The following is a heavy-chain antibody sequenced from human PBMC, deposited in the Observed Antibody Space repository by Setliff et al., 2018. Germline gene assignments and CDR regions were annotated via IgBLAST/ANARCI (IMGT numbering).Heavy chain of an antibody. CDR1: GGSISSGSDY. CDR2: IYTSGST. CDR3: ARANSGWYSAHYYYMDV. Sequence: PSETLSLTCSVSGGSISSGSDYWTWIRQPAGKGLEWIGHIYTSGSTNYSPSLKSRVTISLDTSKNQFSLKLSSVTAADTAVYYCARANSGWYSAHYYYMDVWGKGTTVTVSS. V-gene: IGHV4-61*09. D-gene: IGHD6-19*01. J-gene: IGHJ6*03.